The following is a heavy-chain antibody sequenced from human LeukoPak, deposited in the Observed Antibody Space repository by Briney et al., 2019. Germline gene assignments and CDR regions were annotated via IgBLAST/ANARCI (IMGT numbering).Heavy chain of an antibody. CDR2: INHSGST. CDR1: GGSISSGGYY. D-gene: IGHD2-2*01. Sequence: SETLSLTCTVSGGSISSGGYYWSWIRQPPGKGLEWIGEINHSGSTNYNPSLKSRVTISVDTSKNQFSLKLSSVTAADTAVYYCARGRSSDIVVVPAAMDWYFDLWGRGTLVTVSS. J-gene: IGHJ2*01. CDR3: ARGRSSDIVVVPAAMDWYFDL. V-gene: IGHV4-39*07.